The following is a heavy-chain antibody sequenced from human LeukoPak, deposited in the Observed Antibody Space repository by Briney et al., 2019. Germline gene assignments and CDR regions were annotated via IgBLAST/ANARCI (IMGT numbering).Heavy chain of an antibody. D-gene: IGHD3-10*01. CDR2: INPNSGGT. V-gene: IGHV1-2*04. Sequence: GASVKVSCKASGYTFTGYYMHWVRQAPGQGLEWMGWINPNSGGTNYAQKFQGWVTMTRDTSISTAYMELSRLRSDDTAVYYCARDMVRGLRVINYWGQGTLVTVSS. CDR1: GYTFTGYY. J-gene: IGHJ4*02. CDR3: ARDMVRGLRVINY.